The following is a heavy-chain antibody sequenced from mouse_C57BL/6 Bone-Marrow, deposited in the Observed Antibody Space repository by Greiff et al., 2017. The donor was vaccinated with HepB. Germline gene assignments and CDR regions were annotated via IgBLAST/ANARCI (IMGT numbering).Heavy chain of an antibody. CDR1: GYSITSGYY. J-gene: IGHJ3*01. D-gene: IGHD2-3*01. Sequence: EVQLVESGPGLVKPSQSLSLTCSVTGYSITSGYYWNWIRQFPGNKLEWMGYISYDGSNNYNPSLKNRISITRDTSKNQFFLKLNSVTTEDTATYYCARDRGLLAWFAYWGQGTLVTVSA. CDR2: ISYDGSN. CDR3: ARDRGLLAWFAY. V-gene: IGHV3-6*01.